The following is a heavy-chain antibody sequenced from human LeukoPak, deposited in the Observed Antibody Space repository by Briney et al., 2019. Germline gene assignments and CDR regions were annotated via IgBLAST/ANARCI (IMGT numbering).Heavy chain of an antibody. CDR2: INHSGST. V-gene: IGHV4-34*01. D-gene: IGHD3-10*01. CDR3: ARHPGYGSGSYYYYYYGMDV. J-gene: IGHJ6*04. Sequence: SETLSLTCAVYGGSFSGYYWSWIRQPPGKGLEWIGEINHSGSTNYNPSLKRRVTISVDTSKNQFFLKLSSVSAADTAVYYCARHPGYGSGSYYYYYYGMDVWGKGTTVTVSS. CDR1: GGSFSGYY.